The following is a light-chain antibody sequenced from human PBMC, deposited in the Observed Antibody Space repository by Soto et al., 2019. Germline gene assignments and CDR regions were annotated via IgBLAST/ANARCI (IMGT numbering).Light chain of an antibody. Sequence: EIVLTQSPGTLSLSPGERATLSCRASQSVSSSYLAWYQQKPGQAPRLLIYGASSRATGIPDRFSGSGYGTDFTLTISRLEPEDFAVYYCQQYGTSPTWTFGEGTKVDIK. CDR1: QSVSSSY. V-gene: IGKV3-20*01. CDR2: GAS. CDR3: QQYGTSPTWT. J-gene: IGKJ1*01.